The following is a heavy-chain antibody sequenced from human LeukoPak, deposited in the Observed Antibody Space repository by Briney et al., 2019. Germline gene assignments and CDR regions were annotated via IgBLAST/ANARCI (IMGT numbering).Heavy chain of an antibody. Sequence: GVSLRLSCAASGFTFSTYWMHWVRQAPGKGLVWVARIKGDRSSTIYADSVKGRFTISRDNSKNTLYLQTSSLRAEDTAVYYCARASTTVPNLLDHWGRGTLVTGSS. D-gene: IGHD4-17*01. V-gene: IGHV3-74*01. J-gene: IGHJ4*02. CDR2: IKGDRSST. CDR3: ARASTTVPNLLDH. CDR1: GFTFSTYW.